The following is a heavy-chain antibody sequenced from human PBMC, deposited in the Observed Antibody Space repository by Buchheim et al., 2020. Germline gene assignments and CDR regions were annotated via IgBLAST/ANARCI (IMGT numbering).Heavy chain of an antibody. D-gene: IGHD6-6*01. J-gene: IGHJ4*02. CDR3: AKARTIDYTSSSLDY. Sequence: EVQLLESGGGLVQPGGSLRFSCAASGFTFSNYAMSWVRQAPGKGLEWVSVISRGGGSTSYADSVKGRFTISRDNSKNTLYLQMNSLRAEDTAIYFCAKARTIDYTSSSLDYWGQGIL. V-gene: IGHV3-23*01. CDR1: GFTFSNYA. CDR2: ISRGGGST.